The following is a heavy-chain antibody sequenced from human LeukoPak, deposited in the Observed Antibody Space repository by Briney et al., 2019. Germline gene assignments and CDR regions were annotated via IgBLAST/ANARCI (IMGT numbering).Heavy chain of an antibody. V-gene: IGHV1-46*01. Sequence: ASVKVSCKASGGTFSSYAISWVRQAPGQGFEWMGIISPRGGSASSAQKFQGRVTLTRDTSTSTVYMELSSLRSEDTAVYYCARDYHGSGSLTTFDYWGQGTLVTISS. J-gene: IGHJ4*02. CDR1: GGTFSSYA. CDR2: ISPRGGSA. CDR3: ARDYHGSGSLTTFDY. D-gene: IGHD3-10*01.